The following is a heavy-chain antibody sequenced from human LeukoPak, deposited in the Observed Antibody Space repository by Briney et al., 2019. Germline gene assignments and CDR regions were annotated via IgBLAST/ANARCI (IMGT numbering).Heavy chain of an antibody. CDR3: ARGARFLEWSTDY. D-gene: IGHD3-3*01. CDR2: IYYSGST. J-gene: IGHJ4*02. CDR1: GGSISSYY. V-gene: IGHV4-59*08. Sequence: SETLSLTCTVSGGSISSYYWSWIRQPPGKGLEWIGYIYYSGSTYYNPSLKSRVTISVDTSKNQFSLKLSSVTAADTAVYYCARGARFLEWSTDYWGQGTLVTVSS.